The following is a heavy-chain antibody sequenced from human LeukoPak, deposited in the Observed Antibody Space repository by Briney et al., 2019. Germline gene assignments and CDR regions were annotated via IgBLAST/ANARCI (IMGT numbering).Heavy chain of an antibody. CDR1: GYDFNGYY. V-gene: IGHV1-2*02. D-gene: IGHD3-16*01. CDR3: GRVLDYVGTSFRPPEKYYYYYIDV. J-gene: IGHJ6*03. Sequence: GASVKVSCKASGYDFNGYYIHRVRQTPGQGLEWMGWIKPKSGGTGYAEEFQGRVTMTSDRSVTTAYLEVRRLRSDDTAVYYCGRVLDYVGTSFRPPEKYYYYYIDVWGQGTTVAVSS. CDR2: IKPKSGGT.